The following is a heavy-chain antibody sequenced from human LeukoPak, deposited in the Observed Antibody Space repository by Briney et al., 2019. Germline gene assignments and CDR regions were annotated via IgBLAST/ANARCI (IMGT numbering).Heavy chain of an antibody. Sequence: GGSLRLSCAASGFTFYNYGMHWVSQAPGKGLEWVAVISHDGSNIHYGDSVKGRFTISRDNSKNTLYLQMNSLRVEDTAVYYCAKDPYRVVVATGNYLDPWGQGTLVTVSA. CDR1: GFTFYNYG. D-gene: IGHD2-21*01. J-gene: IGHJ5*02. V-gene: IGHV3-30*18. CDR2: ISHDGSNI. CDR3: AKDPYRVVVATGNYLDP.